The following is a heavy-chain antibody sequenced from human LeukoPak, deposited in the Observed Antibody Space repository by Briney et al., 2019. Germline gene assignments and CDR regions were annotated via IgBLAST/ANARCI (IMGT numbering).Heavy chain of an antibody. Sequence: PGGSLRLPCAASGFAFSRYGMHWVRQAPREGLEWVAVIWDDGSNQKYADSVKGRFTISRDNSKNTLYLQMNSLRAEDTAVYYCARGRGSSWYFDYWGQGTLVTVSS. CDR2: IWDDGSNQ. V-gene: IGHV3-33*01. D-gene: IGHD6-13*01. CDR3: ARGRGSSWYFDY. J-gene: IGHJ4*02. CDR1: GFAFSRYG.